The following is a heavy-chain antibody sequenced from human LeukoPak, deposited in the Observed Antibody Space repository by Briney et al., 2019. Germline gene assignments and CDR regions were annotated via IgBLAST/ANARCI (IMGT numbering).Heavy chain of an antibody. J-gene: IGHJ3*02. Sequence: ASVTVSCKASGYIFTGYHINWVRQAPGQGLEWMGWINSNSGGTKYAQKFQDRVTMTRDTSISTAYMELSRLTSDDTAVYYCAREKQWLVREAFDIWGQGTMVTVSS. D-gene: IGHD6-19*01. CDR2: INSNSGGT. CDR3: AREKQWLVREAFDI. V-gene: IGHV1-2*02. CDR1: GYIFTGYH.